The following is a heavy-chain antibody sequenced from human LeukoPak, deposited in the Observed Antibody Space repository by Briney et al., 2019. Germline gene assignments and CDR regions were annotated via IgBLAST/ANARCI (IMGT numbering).Heavy chain of an antibody. CDR1: GGSISSSNW. V-gene: IGHV4-4*02. CDR3: ARDFDS. J-gene: IGHJ4*02. CDR2: IYHSGST. Sequence: PSETLSLTCAVSGGSISSSNWWSWVRQPPEKGLEWIGEIYHSGSTYSNPSLQSRVIISVDKSKNHFSLKLTSVTAADTAVYYCARDFDSWGQGTLVTVSS.